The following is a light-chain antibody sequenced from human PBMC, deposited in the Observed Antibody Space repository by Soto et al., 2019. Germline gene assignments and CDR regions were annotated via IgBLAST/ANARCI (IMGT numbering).Light chain of an antibody. V-gene: IGKV4-1*01. CDR3: QQYYSAPA. Sequence: DIVMTQSPDSLALSLGERATINCKSSQTILYSSNNRNYLAWYQQKSGQPPKLLISWASTRESGVPDRFTGSGSGTEFTLTSSSLQAEDVAVYYCQQYYSAPAFGQGTKVEIK. CDR2: WAS. CDR1: QTILYSSNNRNY. J-gene: IGKJ1*01.